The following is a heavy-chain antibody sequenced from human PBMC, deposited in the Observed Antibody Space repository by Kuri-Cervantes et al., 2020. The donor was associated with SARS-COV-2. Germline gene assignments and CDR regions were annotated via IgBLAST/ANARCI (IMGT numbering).Heavy chain of an antibody. D-gene: IGHD5-12*01. CDR3: ARERYSSIAFDI. Sequence: GGSLRLSCAASGFTFSSYSMNWVRQAPGKGLEWVSSISSSSSYIYYADSVKGRFTISRDNAKSSLYLQMNSLRAEDTAVYYCARERYSSIAFDIWGQGTMVTVSS. CDR2: ISSSSSYI. J-gene: IGHJ3*02. CDR1: GFTFSSYS. V-gene: IGHV3-21*01.